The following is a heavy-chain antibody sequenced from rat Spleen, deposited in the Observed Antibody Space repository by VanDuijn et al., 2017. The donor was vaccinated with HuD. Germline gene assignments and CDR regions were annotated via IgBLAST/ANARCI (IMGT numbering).Heavy chain of an antibody. D-gene: IGHD1-2*01. J-gene: IGHJ2*01. CDR3: ASLYSSYSLYYFDY. Sequence: EVQLQESGPGLVKPSQSLSLTCSVTGHPITSSYRWNWIRKFPGNKLEWMGYINSAGSTNYNPSLKSRISITRDTSKNQFFPQVNSVTTEDTATYYCASLYSSYSLYYFDYWGQGVMVTVSS. CDR2: INSAGST. CDR1: GHPITSSYR. V-gene: IGHV3-3*01.